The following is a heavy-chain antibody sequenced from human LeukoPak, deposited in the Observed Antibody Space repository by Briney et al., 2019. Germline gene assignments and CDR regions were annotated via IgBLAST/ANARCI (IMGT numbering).Heavy chain of an antibody. V-gene: IGHV3-30-3*01. J-gene: IGHJ4*02. CDR3: ARDPHPTVAATDYFDY. CDR2: ISYDGSNK. CDR1: GFTFSSYA. D-gene: IGHD6-19*01. Sequence: GGSLRLSCAASGFTFSSYAMHWVRQAPGKGLEWVAVISYDGSNKYYADSVKGRFTISRDNSKNTLYLQMNSLRAEDTAVYYCARDPHPTVAATDYFDYWGQGTLVTVYS.